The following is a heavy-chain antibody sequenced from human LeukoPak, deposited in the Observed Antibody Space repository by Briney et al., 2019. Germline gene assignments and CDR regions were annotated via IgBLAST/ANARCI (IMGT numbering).Heavy chain of an antibody. CDR3: ASAHGGSGYDRPFDY. CDR2: IDSSGSTT. V-gene: IGHV3-48*03. CDR1: RFYFSTYD. Sequence: GGSLRLSCTASRFYFSTYDMNWVRRVPGKGLEWVSYIDSSGSTTYYAGSVQGRFTISRDNAKNSLYLQMKSLRVEDTAFYYCASAHGGSGYDRPFDYWGQGTLVTVSS. J-gene: IGHJ4*02. D-gene: IGHD5-12*01.